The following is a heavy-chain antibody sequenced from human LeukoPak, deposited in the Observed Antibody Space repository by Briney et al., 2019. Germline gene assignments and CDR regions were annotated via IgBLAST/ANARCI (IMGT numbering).Heavy chain of an antibody. D-gene: IGHD2-2*01. CDR2: ISSSGSTI. V-gene: IGHV3-48*03. J-gene: IGHJ4*02. CDR3: ARVLTPAAAAPDLYFDY. Sequence: GGSLRLSCAASGFTFSSYEMNWVRQAPGKGLEWVSYISSSGSTIYYADSVKGRFTISRDNAKNSLYLQMNSLRAEDTAVYYCARVLTPAAAAPDLYFDYWGQGTLVTVSS. CDR1: GFTFSSYE.